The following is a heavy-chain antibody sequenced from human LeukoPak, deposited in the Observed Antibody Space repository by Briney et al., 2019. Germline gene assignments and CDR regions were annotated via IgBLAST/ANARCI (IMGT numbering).Heavy chain of an antibody. J-gene: IGHJ4*02. V-gene: IGHV3-30*02. Sequence: GGSLRLSCAASGFTFSSYGMHWVRQAPGKGLEWVAFIRYDGSNKYYADSVKGRFTTSRDNSKNTLYLQMNGLRAEDTAVYYCAKDGYCSSTSCHLVDYWGQGTLVTVSS. D-gene: IGHD2-2*03. CDR2: IRYDGSNK. CDR3: AKDGYCSSTSCHLVDY. CDR1: GFTFSSYG.